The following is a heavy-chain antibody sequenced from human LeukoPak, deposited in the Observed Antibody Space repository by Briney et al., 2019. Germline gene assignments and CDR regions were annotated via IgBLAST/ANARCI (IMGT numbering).Heavy chain of an antibody. V-gene: IGHV1-69*13. J-gene: IGHJ4*02. CDR3: ARGYSYGYEY. Sequence: SVKVSCTASGYTFTSYGISWVRQAPGQGLEWMGGIIPIFGTANYAQKFQGRVTITADESTSTAYMELSSLRSEDTAVYYCARGYSYGYEYWGQGTLVTVSS. D-gene: IGHD5-18*01. CDR2: IIPIFGTA. CDR1: GYTFTSYG.